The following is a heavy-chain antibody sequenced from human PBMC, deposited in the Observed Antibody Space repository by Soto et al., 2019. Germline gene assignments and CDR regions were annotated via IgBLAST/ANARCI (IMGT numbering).Heavy chain of an antibody. CDR2: IIPILGIA. D-gene: IGHD6-19*01. CDR3: ARGHSSGWYP. Sequence: QVQLVQSGAEVKKPGSSVKVSCKASGGTFSSYTISWVRQAPGQGLEWMGRIIPILGIANYAQKFQGRVTITADKSTSTAYMERRSLRSEDTAVYYWARGHSSGWYPWVQGTLVTVSS. J-gene: IGHJ5*02. CDR1: GGTFSSYT. V-gene: IGHV1-69*02.